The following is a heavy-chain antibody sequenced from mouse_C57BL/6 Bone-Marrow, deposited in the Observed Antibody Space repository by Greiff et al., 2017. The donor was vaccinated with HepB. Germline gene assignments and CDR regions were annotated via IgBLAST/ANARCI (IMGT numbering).Heavy chain of an antibody. D-gene: IGHD1-1*01. Sequence: QVQLKESGAELARPGASVKLSCKASGYTFTSYGISWVKQRTGQGLEWIGEIYPRSGNTYYNEKFKGKATLTADKSSSTAYMELRSLTSEDSAVYFCARGGDYGSSWFAYWGQGTLVTVSA. CDR2: IYPRSGNT. CDR1: GYTFTSYG. V-gene: IGHV1-81*01. CDR3: ARGGDYGSSWFAY. J-gene: IGHJ3*01.